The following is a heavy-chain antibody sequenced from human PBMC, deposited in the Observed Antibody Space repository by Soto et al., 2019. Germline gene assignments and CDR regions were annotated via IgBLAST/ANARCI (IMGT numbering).Heavy chain of an antibody. Sequence: PGGSLRLSCAASGFTFSNYDIYWVRQAPGKGLEWVADISYDGSNKYYADSVKGRFTISRDNSKNTLYLQMNSLRAEDTAVYYVHIPPAIGWFDPWGQGTLVTVSS. CDR3: HIPPAIGWFDP. J-gene: IGHJ5*02. CDR2: ISYDGSNK. V-gene: IGHV3-30*03. CDR1: GFTFSNYD. D-gene: IGHD2-2*02.